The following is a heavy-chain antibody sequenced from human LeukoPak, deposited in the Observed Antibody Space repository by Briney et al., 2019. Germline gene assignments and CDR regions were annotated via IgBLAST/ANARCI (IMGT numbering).Heavy chain of an antibody. CDR2: IYSGGST. CDR1: GFTVSSNY. V-gene: IGHV3-53*01. CDR3: ARESLAYYYDSSGYLDY. J-gene: IGHJ4*02. Sequence: GGSLRLSCAASGFTVSSNYMSWVRQAPGKGLEWVSVIYSGGSTYYADSVKGRFTISRDNSKNTLYLQMNSLRAEDTAVYYCARESLAYYYDSSGYLDYWGQGTLVTVSS. D-gene: IGHD3-22*01.